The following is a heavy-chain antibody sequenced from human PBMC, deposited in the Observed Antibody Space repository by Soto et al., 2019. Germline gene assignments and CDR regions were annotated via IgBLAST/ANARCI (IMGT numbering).Heavy chain of an antibody. CDR2: IIPIFGTA. V-gene: IGHV1-69*13. Sequence: GASVKVSCKASGGTFSSYAISWVRQAPGQGLEWMGGIIPIFGTANYAQKFQGRVTITADESTSTAYMELSSLRSEDTAVYYCASARPGSYYYDSSGYYYSFDYWGQGTLVTVSS. D-gene: IGHD3-22*01. CDR3: ASARPGSYYYDSSGYYYSFDY. J-gene: IGHJ4*02. CDR1: GGTFSSYA.